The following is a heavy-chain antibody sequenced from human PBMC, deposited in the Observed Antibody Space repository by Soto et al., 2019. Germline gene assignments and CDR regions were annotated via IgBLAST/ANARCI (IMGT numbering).Heavy chain of an antibody. Sequence: ASVKVSCKASGGTFSSYAISWVRQAPGQGLEWMGGIIPIFGTANYAQKFQGRVTITADESTSTAYMELSSLRSEDTAVYYCARSGYCQYYFDYWGQGTLVTVSS. CDR1: GGTFSSYA. J-gene: IGHJ4*02. V-gene: IGHV1-69*13. D-gene: IGHD3-22*01. CDR2: IIPIFGTA. CDR3: ARSGYCQYYFDY.